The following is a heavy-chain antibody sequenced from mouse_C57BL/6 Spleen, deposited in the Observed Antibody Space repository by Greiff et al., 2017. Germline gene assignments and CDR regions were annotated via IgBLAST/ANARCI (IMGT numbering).Heavy chain of an antibody. CDR2: IYPGSGST. CDR3: ARGGSRVFYAMDY. Sequence: QVQLQQPGAELVKPGASVKMSCKASGYTFTSYWITWVKQRPGQGLEWIGDIYPGSGSTKYNEKFKSKATLTVDTSSSTAYMQLSSLTPEGSAVYYCARGGSRVFYAMDYWGQGTSVTVSS. CDR1: GYTFTSYW. V-gene: IGHV1-55*01. J-gene: IGHJ4*01.